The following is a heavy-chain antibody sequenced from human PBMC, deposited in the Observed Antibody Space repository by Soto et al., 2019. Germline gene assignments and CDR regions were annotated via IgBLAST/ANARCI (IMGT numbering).Heavy chain of an antibody. CDR1: GGTFSSYA. Sequence: QVQLVQSGAEVKKPGSSVKVSCKAPGGTFSSYAISWVRQAPGQGLEWMGGIIPIFGTANYAQKFQGRVTITADESTSTGDMGLSSLRSEDTAVYYWARSQGGSSSLDIYYYYYYGMDVWGQGTTVTVSS. V-gene: IGHV1-69*01. J-gene: IGHJ6*02. CDR3: ARSQGGSSSLDIYYYYYYGMDV. CDR2: IIPIFGTA. D-gene: IGHD2-15*01.